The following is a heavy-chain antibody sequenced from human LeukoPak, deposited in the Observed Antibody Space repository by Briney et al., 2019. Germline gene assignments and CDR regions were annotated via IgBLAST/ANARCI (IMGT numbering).Heavy chain of an antibody. D-gene: IGHD4-17*01. CDR3: ANTVTTFSY. CDR1: GFTFSSYA. J-gene: IGHJ4*02. V-gene: IGHV3-23*01. Sequence: GGSLRLSCATSGFTFSSYAMSWVRQAPGKGLEWASAISGSGGSTYYADSVKGRFPISRDNSNNTLYLQVNSLRAEDTAVYYCANTVTTFSYWGQGTLVTVSS. CDR2: ISGSGGST.